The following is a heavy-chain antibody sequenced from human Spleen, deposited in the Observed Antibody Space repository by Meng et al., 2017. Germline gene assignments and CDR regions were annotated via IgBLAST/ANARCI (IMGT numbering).Heavy chain of an antibody. J-gene: IGHJ4*02. D-gene: IGHD1-1*01. CDR3: ARENWKSTIDY. V-gene: IGHV4-30-4*01. CDR1: GGSISSGDYY. Sequence: QVQLQESGPGLVKPSQTLSLTCTVSGGSISSGDYYWSWIRQPPGKGLEWIGYIHFSGSTYYNPSLNSRITISVDMSRNQFSLRLTSVTSADMAVYYCARENWKSTIDYSGQGTLVTVSS. CDR2: IHFSGST.